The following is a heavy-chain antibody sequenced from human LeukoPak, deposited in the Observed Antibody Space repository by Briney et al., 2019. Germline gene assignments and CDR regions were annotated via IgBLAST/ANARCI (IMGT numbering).Heavy chain of an antibody. D-gene: IGHD4-23*01. V-gene: IGHV4-39*07. CDR1: GGSITSGNYY. CDR2: VYYSGST. J-gene: IGHJ4*02. CDR3: VRDKTSEVVNFFDC. Sequence: SETLSLTCTGSGGSITSGNYYWGWLRQPPGKGLEWIGSVYYSGSTYYNPSLKSRITVSLDTSKNQFSLKVNSVTAADTAVYYCVRDKTSEVVNFFDCWGQGTLVTVSS.